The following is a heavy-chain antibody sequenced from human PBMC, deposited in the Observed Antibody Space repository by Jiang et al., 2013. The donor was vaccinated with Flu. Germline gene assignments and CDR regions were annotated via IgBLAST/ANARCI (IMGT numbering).Heavy chain of an antibody. CDR3: ARHGGYHDSSPFES. Sequence: VQLVESGAEVKKPGSSVKVSCKASGGTFSSYAISWVRQAPGQGLEWMGGIIGMFGTVRLAQKFQGRVTITADEFTSTGYMELSSLTSEDTAIYYCARHGGYHDSSPFESWGQGTLVTVSS. V-gene: IGHV1-69*01. CDR2: IIGMFGTV. J-gene: IGHJ4*02. D-gene: IGHD3-22*01. CDR1: GGTFSSYA.